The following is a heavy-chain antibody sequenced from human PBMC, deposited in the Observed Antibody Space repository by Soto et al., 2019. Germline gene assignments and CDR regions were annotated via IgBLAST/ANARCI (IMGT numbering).Heavy chain of an antibody. Sequence: SETLSLTCTVSGGSISTRSSYWGWVRQPPGKGLEWSGSIYYIGNTYYNPSLKSRVAISIYTSKTHFSLNLNSVTTADTAVYCCARGSEDAPRYARYCSGGSCSLSLDYWGQGTLVTVSS. CDR1: GGSISTRSSY. D-gene: IGHD2-15*01. V-gene: IGHV4-39*02. CDR3: ARGSEDAPRYARYCSGGSCSLSLDY. CDR2: IYYIGNT. J-gene: IGHJ4*02.